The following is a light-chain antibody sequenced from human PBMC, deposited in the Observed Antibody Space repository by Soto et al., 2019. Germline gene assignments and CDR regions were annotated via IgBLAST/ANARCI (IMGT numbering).Light chain of an antibody. V-gene: IGLV6-57*02. J-gene: IGLJ7*01. CDR2: EDN. CDR3: QSYDSRNHEAV. CDR1: SGSIASNY. Sequence: NFMLTQPHSVSESPGKTVTISCTGSSGSIASNYVQWYQQRPGSAPTTVIYEDNQRPSGVPDRFSGSIDSSSNSASLTISGLKTEDEADYYCQSYDSRNHEAVFGGGTQLTVL.